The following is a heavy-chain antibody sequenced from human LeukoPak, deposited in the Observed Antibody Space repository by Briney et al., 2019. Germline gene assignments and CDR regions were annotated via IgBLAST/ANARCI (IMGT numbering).Heavy chain of an antibody. CDR3: ARDPGSMVRGVRVDY. CDR1: GYTFTIYG. Sequence: ASVKVSCKASGYTFTIYGISWVRQAPGQGLEWMGWISAYNGNTNYAQKLQGRVTMTTDTSTSTAYMELRSLRSDDTAVYYCARDPGSMVRGVRVDYWGQGTLVTVSS. CDR2: ISAYNGNT. V-gene: IGHV1-18*01. J-gene: IGHJ4*02. D-gene: IGHD3-10*01.